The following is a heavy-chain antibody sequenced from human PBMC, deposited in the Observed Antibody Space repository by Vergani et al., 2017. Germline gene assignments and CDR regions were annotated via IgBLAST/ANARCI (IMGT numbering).Heavy chain of an antibody. J-gene: IGHJ4*02. Sequence: QVQLVQSGAEVKKPGASVKVSCKASSYTFTSYGISWVRQAPGQGLEWMGWISAYNGNTNYAQKLQGRVTMTTDTSTSTAYMELRSLRSDDTAVYYCARDRAVVVHKYYFDYWGQGTLVTVSS. CDR2: ISAYNGNT. D-gene: IGHD2-2*01. V-gene: IGHV1-18*01. CDR1: SYTFTSYG. CDR3: ARDRAVVVHKYYFDY.